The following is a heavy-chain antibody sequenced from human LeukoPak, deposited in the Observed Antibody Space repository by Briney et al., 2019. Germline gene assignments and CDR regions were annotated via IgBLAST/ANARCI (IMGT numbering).Heavy chain of an antibody. CDR1: GYSFTSYW. J-gene: IGHJ3*02. CDR3: ARAITMVRGVIINPKQSKGAFDI. Sequence: KYGESLKISCKGSGYSFTSYWIGWVRQMPGKGLEWMGIIYPGDSDTRYSPSFQGQVTISADKSISTAYLQWSSLKASDTAMYYCARAITMVRGVIINPKQSKGAFDIWGQGTMVTVSA. CDR2: IYPGDSDT. V-gene: IGHV5-51*01. D-gene: IGHD3-10*01.